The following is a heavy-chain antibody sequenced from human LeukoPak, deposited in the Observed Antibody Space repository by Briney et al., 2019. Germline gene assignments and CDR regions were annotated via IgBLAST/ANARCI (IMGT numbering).Heavy chain of an antibody. CDR1: GDSLSTFY. CDR2: IYFDGTT. D-gene: IGHD1-26*01. Sequence: PSETLSLTCTVSGDSLSTFYWAWIRHLPGTGLEWIGYIYFDGTTRYNPSLESRVTVSKDLSKNQFSLKLKSVTAADTAMYFCARRIVGSIQGDAFDVWGQGTKVSVSS. CDR3: ARRIVGSIQGDAFDV. J-gene: IGHJ3*01. V-gene: IGHV4-59*01.